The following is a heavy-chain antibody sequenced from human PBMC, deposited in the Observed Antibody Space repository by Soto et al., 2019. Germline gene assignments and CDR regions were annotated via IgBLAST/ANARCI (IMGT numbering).Heavy chain of an antibody. D-gene: IGHD3-3*01. V-gene: IGHV4-39*01. CDR3: ARPYYDFWSGYLIDDY. J-gene: IGHJ4*02. CDR2: IHYSGST. Sequence: SETLSLTCTVSGGSISSSSYYWGWIRQPPGKALEWIGSIHYSGSTYCNPSLKSRVTISVDTSKNQFSLKLSSVTAADTAVYYCARPYYDFWSGYLIDDYWGQGTLVTVSS. CDR1: GGSISSSSYY.